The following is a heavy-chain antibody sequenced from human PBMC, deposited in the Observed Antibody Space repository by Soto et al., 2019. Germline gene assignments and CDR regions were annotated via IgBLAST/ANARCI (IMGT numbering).Heavy chain of an antibody. CDR3: AREVDYYDSSGYYSINYFDY. V-gene: IGHV4-30-4*01. J-gene: IGHJ4*02. D-gene: IGHD3-22*01. Sequence: SETLSLTCTVSGGSISSGDYYWSWIRQPPGKGLEWIGYIYYSGSTYYNPSLKGRVTISVDTSKNQFSLKLSSVTAADTAVYYCAREVDYYDSSGYYSINYFDYWGQGTLVTVSS. CDR2: IYYSGST. CDR1: GGSISSGDYY.